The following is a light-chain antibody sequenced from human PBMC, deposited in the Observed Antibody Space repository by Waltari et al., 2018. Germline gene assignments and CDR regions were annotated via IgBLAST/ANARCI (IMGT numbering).Light chain of an antibody. CDR3: QQYGTSPT. CDR1: QSVSRVS. CDR2: GAS. J-gene: IGKJ4*01. V-gene: IGKV3-20*01. Sequence: EIVLTQSPGSLSLSPGARATLSCRASQSVSRVSVAWYQQKSGQTPRLLIYGASTRASGIPDRFSGSGSGTDFTLTISSLEPEDFAVYHCQQYGTSPTFGGGTRVEIK.